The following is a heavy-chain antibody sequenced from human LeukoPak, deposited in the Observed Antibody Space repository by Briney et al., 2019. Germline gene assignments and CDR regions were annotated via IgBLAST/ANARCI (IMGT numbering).Heavy chain of an antibody. D-gene: IGHD6-13*01. Sequence: SETLSLTCTVSGGSISSYYWSWIRQPAGKGLEWIGRIYTSGSTNYNPSLKSRVTISVDTSKNQFSLKLSSVTAADTAVYYCARDLLAAAHFDYWGQGTLVTVSS. V-gene: IGHV4-4*07. CDR3: ARDLLAAAHFDY. CDR2: IYTSGST. CDR1: GGSISSYY. J-gene: IGHJ4*02.